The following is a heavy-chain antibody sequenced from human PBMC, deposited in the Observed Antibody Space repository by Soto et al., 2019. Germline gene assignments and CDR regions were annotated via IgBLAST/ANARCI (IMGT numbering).Heavy chain of an antibody. CDR3: ARGVPGHYGFDV. Sequence: EVQLVESGGGLVQPGGSLRLSCAASGFIFSTYWMHWVRQAPGKGLVWVSRIKGGGSSTNYAESVKGRFTISRDNAKNTLYLQMNSLRAEDTAVFYCARGVPGHYGFDVWGPGTMVTVS. J-gene: IGHJ3*01. V-gene: IGHV3-74*01. D-gene: IGHD1-1*01. CDR2: IKGGGSST. CDR1: GFIFSTYW.